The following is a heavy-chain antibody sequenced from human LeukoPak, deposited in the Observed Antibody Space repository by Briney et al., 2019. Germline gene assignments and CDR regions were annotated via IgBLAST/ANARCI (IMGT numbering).Heavy chain of an antibody. CDR2: IRSKANSYAT. J-gene: IGHJ4*02. CDR3: TRREAVAGTMG. CDR1: GFTFSGSA. Sequence: PGGSLRLSCAASGFTFSGSAMHWVRQASGKGLEWVGRIRSKANSYATAYAASVKGRFTISRDDSKNTAYLQMNSLKTEDTAVYYCTRREAVAGTMGWGQGTLVTVSS. D-gene: IGHD6-19*01. V-gene: IGHV3-73*01.